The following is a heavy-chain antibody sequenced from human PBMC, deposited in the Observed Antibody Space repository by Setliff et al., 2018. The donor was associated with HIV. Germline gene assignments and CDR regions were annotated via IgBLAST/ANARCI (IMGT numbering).Heavy chain of an antibody. Sequence: PSGTLSPTCTVSGGSISSSDYYWGWIRQPPGKGVEWIGSMSYSGSADYNPSLKSRVTISVDTSKSPFSLRLSSVSVADTAVYYCARQRDFDWLLQNFYYMDVWGKGATVTVSS. D-gene: IGHD3-9*01. CDR2: MSYSGSA. CDR3: ARQRDFDWLLQNFYYMDV. V-gene: IGHV4-39*01. J-gene: IGHJ6*03. CDR1: GGSISSSDYY.